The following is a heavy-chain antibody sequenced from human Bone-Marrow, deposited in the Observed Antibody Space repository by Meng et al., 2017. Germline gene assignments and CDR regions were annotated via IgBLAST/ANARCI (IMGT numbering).Heavy chain of an antibody. V-gene: IGHV3-15*04. Sequence: GESLKISCVASGLRFTDAWMSWVRQAPGKGLEWVGRIERNSDGGTIHYAAPVKGRFTISRDDSRNTLYLQMNSLRAEDTAVYYCARWMGIPNAFDIWGQGTMVTVSS. CDR3: ARWMGIPNAFDI. CDR2: IERNSDGGTI. D-gene: IGHD5-24*01. CDR1: GLRFTDAW. J-gene: IGHJ3*02.